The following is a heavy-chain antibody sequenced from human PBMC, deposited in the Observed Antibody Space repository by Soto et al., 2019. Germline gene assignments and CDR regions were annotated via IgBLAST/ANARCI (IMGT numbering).Heavy chain of an antibody. V-gene: IGHV3-21*01. D-gene: IGHD1-26*01. CDR1: GFTFSSYS. J-gene: IGHJ3*02. Sequence: EVQLVESGGGLVKPGGSLRLSCAASGFTFSSYSMNWVRQAPGKGLEWVSSMSSSSSYIYYADSVKGRFTISRDNAKNSLYLQMNSLRAEDTAVYYCARDCSGSYSDAFDILGQGTMVTVSS. CDR2: MSSSSSYI. CDR3: ARDCSGSYSDAFDI.